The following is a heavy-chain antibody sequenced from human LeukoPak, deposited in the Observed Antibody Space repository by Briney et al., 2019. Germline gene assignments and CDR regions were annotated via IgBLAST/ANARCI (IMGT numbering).Heavy chain of an antibody. CDR3: ARFLDGYNSFYFDY. D-gene: IGHD5-24*01. J-gene: IGHJ4*02. CDR2: IYTGGST. CDR1: GFTVSSNY. V-gene: IGHV3-53*01. Sequence: GGSLRLSCAASGFTVSSNYMSSVRQAPWKGLEWVSVIYTGGSTYYADSVKGRFTISRDNSNNTLYLQMNSLRAEDTAVYYCARFLDGYNSFYFDYWGQGTLVTVSS.